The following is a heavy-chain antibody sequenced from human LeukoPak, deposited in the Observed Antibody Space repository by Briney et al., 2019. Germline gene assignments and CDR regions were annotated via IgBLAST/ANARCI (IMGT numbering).Heavy chain of an antibody. V-gene: IGHV2-70*11. J-gene: IGHJ6*02. CDR2: SDWDDDK. Sequence: SGPTLVKPTQTLTLTCTFSGFSLSTSGMCVSWIRQPPGKALEWLARSDWDDDKYYSTSLKTRLTISKDTSKNQVVLTMTNMDPVDTATYYCARMILTGYHPYGMDVWGQGTTVTVSS. D-gene: IGHD3-9*01. CDR3: ARMILTGYHPYGMDV. CDR1: GFSLSTSGMC.